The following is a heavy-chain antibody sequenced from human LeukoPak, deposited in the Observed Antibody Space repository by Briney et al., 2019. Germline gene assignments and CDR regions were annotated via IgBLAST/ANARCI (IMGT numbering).Heavy chain of an antibody. J-gene: IGHJ4*02. Sequence: SETLSLTCTVSGGSISSYYWSWIRQPPGRGLKWIGYIYYSGSTNYNPSLKSRVTISVDTSKNQFSLKLSSVTAADTAVYYCARLPFITAMVSYYFDYWSQGTLVTVSS. CDR2: IYYSGST. V-gene: IGHV4-59*01. CDR1: GGSISSYY. D-gene: IGHD5-18*01. CDR3: ARLPFITAMVSYYFDY.